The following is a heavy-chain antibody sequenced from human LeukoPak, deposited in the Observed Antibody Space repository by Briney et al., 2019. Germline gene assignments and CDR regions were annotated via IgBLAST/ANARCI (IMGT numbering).Heavy chain of an antibody. V-gene: IGHV3-7*01. CDR1: GFIFSSYY. CDR3: ARDCWGIKVMDGFDN. CDR2: IKQDGSEK. Sequence: GGSLRLSCTASGFIFSSYYTSWVRQAPGKGLEWVANIKQDGSEKKYVDSVKGRFTISRDNAKNSLYLQMNSLRAEDTAVYYCARDCWGIKVMDGFDNWGQGTLVTVSS. D-gene: IGHD2-8*01. J-gene: IGHJ4*02.